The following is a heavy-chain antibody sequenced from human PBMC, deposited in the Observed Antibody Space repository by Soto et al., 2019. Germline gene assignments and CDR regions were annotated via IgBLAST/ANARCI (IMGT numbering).Heavy chain of an antibody. V-gene: IGHV4-39*01. CDR1: GGSVTNTSYY. J-gene: IGHJ4*02. CDR2: VYYRGRS. CDR3: LSQRTTVITQAYFDS. D-gene: IGHD4-4*01. Sequence: SETLSLTCTVSGGSVTNTSYYWGWIRQSPGKGLEWIGSVYYRGRSYSKSSVKSRVTISVDTSKNQFSLNLNSVTASDTAVYFCLSQRTTVITQAYFDSWGPGALVTLSA.